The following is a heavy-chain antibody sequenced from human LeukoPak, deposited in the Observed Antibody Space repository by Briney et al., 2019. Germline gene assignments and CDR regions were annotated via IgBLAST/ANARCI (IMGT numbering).Heavy chain of an antibody. D-gene: IGHD3-22*01. CDR1: GFTFSSYA. Sequence: PGGSLRLSCAASGFTFSSYAMSWVRQAPGKGLEWVSAISGSGGSTYYADSVKGRFTISRDNSKNTLYLQMNSLRAEDTAAYYCAKDQKDYYDSSGHDYWGQGTLVTVSS. J-gene: IGHJ4*02. CDR2: ISGSGGST. V-gene: IGHV3-23*01. CDR3: AKDQKDYYDSSGHDY.